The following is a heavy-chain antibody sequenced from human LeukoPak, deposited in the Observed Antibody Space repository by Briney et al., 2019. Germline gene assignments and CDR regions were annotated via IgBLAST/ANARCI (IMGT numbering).Heavy chain of an antibody. CDR2: IIPILGIA. CDR1: GYTFTSYG. V-gene: IGHV1-69*04. CDR3: ATSGFVVVPAAQTPGVPYYFDY. J-gene: IGHJ4*02. D-gene: IGHD2-2*01. Sequence: ASVKVSCKASGYTFTSYGISWVRQAPGQGLEWMGRIIPILGIANYAQKFQGRVTITADKSTSTAYMELSSLRSEDTAVYYCATSGFVVVPAAQTPGVPYYFDYWGQGTLVTVSS.